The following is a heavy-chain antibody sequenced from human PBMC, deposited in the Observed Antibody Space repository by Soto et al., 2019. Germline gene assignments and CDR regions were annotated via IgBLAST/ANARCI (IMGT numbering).Heavy chain of an antibody. CDR2: IIPIFGTA. D-gene: IGHD3-22*01. V-gene: IGHV1-69*01. J-gene: IGHJ6*02. Sequence: QVQLVQSGAEVKKRGSSVKVSCKASGGTFSSYAISWVRQAPGQGLEWMGGIIPIFGTANYAQKFQGRVTITADESTSTAYMELSSLRSEDTAVYYCARENYYDSSGYYYGRYYYGMDVWGQGTTVTVSS. CDR1: GGTFSSYA. CDR3: ARENYYDSSGYYYGRYYYGMDV.